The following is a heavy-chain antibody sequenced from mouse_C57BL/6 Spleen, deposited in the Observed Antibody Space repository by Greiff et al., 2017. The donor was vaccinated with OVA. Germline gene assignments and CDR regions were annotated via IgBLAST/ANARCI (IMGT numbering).Heavy chain of an antibody. V-gene: IGHV3-6*01. J-gene: IGHJ2*01. D-gene: IGHD2-4*01. CDR3: ARFDYDGVWYFDY. Sequence: VQLKESGPGLVKPSQSLSLTCSVTGYSITSGYYWNWIRQFPGNKLEWMGYISYDGSNNYNPSLKNRISITRDTSKNQFFLKLNSVTTEDTATYYCARFDYDGVWYFDYWGQGTTLTVSS. CDR2: ISYDGSN. CDR1: GYSITSGYY.